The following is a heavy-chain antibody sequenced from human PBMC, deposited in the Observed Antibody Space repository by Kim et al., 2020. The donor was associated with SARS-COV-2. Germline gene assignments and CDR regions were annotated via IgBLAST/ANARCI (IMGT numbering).Heavy chain of an antibody. V-gene: IGHV3-15*01. Sequence: GGSLRLSCAASGFTFSNAWMSWVRQAPGKGLEWVGRIKSKTDGGTTDYAAPVKGRFTISRDDSKNTLYLQMNSLKTEDTAVYYCTTDSAYQLLSRAGYWGQGTLVTVSS. CDR3: TTDSAYQLLSRAGY. CDR1: GFTFSNAW. J-gene: IGHJ4*02. D-gene: IGHD2-2*01. CDR2: IKSKTDGGTT.